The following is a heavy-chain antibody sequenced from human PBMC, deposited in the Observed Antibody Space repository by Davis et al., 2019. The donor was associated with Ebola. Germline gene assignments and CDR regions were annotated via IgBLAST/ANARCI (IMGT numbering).Heavy chain of an antibody. D-gene: IGHD2-8*01. V-gene: IGHV3-23*01. CDR2: ISGSGGST. Sequence: PGGSLRLSCAASGFTFSSYGMHWVRQAPGKGLEWVSAISGSGGSTYYADSVKGRFTISRDNSKNTLYLQMNSLRAEDTAVYYCASFMVYAIQPEPEDYWGQGTLVTVSS. CDR1: GFTFSSYG. CDR3: ASFMVYAIQPEPEDY. J-gene: IGHJ4*02.